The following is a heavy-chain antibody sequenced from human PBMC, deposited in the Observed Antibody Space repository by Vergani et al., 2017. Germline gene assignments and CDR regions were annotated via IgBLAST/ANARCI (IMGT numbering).Heavy chain of an antibody. J-gene: IGHJ4*02. D-gene: IGHD3-22*01. V-gene: IGHV4-31*03. CDR1: GGSISSGGYY. Sequence: QVQLQESGPGLVKPSQTLSLTCTVSGGSISSGGYYWSWIRQHPGKGLEWIGYIYYSGSTYYNPSLKSRVTISVDTSKNQFSVKLSSGTAAAAAVYYCARGRMAGYYRDYYDYWGQGTLVTVSS. CDR2: IYYSGST. CDR3: ARGRMAGYYRDYYDY.